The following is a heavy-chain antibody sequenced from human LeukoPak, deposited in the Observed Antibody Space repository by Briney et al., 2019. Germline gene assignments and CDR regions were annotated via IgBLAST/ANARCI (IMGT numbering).Heavy chain of an antibody. V-gene: IGHV3-48*01. CDR1: GFTFSIYS. J-gene: IGHJ4*02. Sequence: TGGSLRLSCAASGFTFSIYSMNWVRQAPGKGLEWVSYISSTSAIYYADSVKGRFTISRDNAKNSLYVQMNSLRAEDTAVYYCVTELGGIAAAGQPPNEIDYWGQGTLVTVSS. CDR3: VTELGGIAAAGQPPNEIDY. CDR2: ISSTSAI. D-gene: IGHD6-13*01.